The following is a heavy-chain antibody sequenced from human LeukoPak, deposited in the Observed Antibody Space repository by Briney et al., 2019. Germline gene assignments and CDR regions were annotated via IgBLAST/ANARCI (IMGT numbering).Heavy chain of an antibody. CDR1: GFTFSDYY. CDR2: ISSSGSTI. CDR3: ARETSRQAGTDDAFDI. D-gene: IGHD6-19*01. V-gene: IGHV3-11*01. J-gene: IGHJ3*02. Sequence: KSGGSLRLSCAASGFTFSDYYMSWIRQAPGKGLEWVSYISSSGSTIYYADSVKGRFTISRDNAKNSLYLQMNSLRAEDTAVYYCARETSRQAGTDDAFDIWGQGTMVTVSS.